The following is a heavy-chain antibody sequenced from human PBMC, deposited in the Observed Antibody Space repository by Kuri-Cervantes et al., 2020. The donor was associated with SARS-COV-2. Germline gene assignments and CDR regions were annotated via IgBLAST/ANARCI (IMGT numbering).Heavy chain of an antibody. Sequence: SETLSLSCTVSGGSISSSSYYWGWIRQPPGKGLEWIGYSYHSGSTYYNPSLKSRVTISVDRSKNQFSLKLSSVTAADTAVYYCARARIAAAGYNWFDPWGQGTLVTVSS. D-gene: IGHD6-13*01. CDR1: GGSISSSSYY. CDR2: SYHSGST. V-gene: IGHV4-30-2*01. J-gene: IGHJ5*02. CDR3: ARARIAAAGYNWFDP.